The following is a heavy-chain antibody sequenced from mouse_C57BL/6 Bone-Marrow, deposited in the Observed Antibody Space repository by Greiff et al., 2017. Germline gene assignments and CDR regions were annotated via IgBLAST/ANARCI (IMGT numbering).Heavy chain of an antibody. Sequence: QVQLQQPGAELVRPGTSVKLSCKASGYTFTSSWMHWVQQRPGQGLEWIGVIDPSDSYTNYNQKFKGKATLTVDTASSTAYMQLSSLTSEDSAVYYCAIVYYGVDEEGYFDYWGQGTTLTVSS. CDR2: IDPSDSYT. J-gene: IGHJ2*01. D-gene: IGHD2-13*01. V-gene: IGHV1-59*01. CDR3: AIVYYGVDEEGYFDY. CDR1: GYTFTSSW.